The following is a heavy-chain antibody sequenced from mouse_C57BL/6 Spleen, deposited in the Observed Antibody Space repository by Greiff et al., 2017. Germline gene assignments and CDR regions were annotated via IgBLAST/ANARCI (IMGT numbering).Heavy chain of an antibody. CDR2: IYPGNSDT. D-gene: IGHD2-1*01. CDR1: GYTFTSYW. V-gene: IGHV1-5*01. J-gene: IGHJ3*01. Sequence: VQLQQSGTVLARPGASVKMSCKTSGYTFTSYWMHWVKQRPGQGLEWIGAIYPGNSDTSYNQKFKGKAKLTAVTSASTAYMELSSLTNEDSAVYYCTEDYGNFAWFAYWGQGTLVTVSA. CDR3: TEDYGNFAWFAY.